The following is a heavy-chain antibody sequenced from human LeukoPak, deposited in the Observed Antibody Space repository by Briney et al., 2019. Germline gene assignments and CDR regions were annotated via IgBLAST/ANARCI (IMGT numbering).Heavy chain of an antibody. J-gene: IGHJ5*02. CDR2: IQQDGSET. D-gene: IGHD6-19*01. Sequence: PGGSLRLSCAASGFSFRKYWMSWVRQAPGKGLEWVANIQQDGSETYYVDSVKGRFTISGDNAKNSLYLQMNSLRADDTAVYYCATSGGSGWSRDINWFDPWGQGTLVTVSS. V-gene: IGHV3-7*01. CDR3: ATSGGSGWSRDINWFDP. CDR1: GFSFRKYW.